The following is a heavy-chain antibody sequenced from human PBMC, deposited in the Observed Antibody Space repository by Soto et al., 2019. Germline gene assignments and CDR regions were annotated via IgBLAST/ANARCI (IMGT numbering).Heavy chain of an antibody. CDR1: GYTLTELS. D-gene: IGHD6-19*01. V-gene: IGHV1-18*01. Sequence: ASVKVSCKVSGYTLTELSMHWVRQAPGQGLEWMGWISAYNGNTNYAQKLQGRVTMTTDTSTSTAYMELRSLRSDDTAVYYCARDPIVAVAGPKEGWFDPWGQGTLVTVS. CDR3: ARDPIVAVAGPKEGWFDP. CDR2: ISAYNGNT. J-gene: IGHJ5*02.